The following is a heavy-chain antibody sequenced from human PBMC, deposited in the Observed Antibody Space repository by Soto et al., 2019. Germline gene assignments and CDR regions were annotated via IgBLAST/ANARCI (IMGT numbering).Heavy chain of an antibody. J-gene: IGHJ4*02. Sequence: EVQLVESGGGLVKPGGSLRLSCAASGFTFNNAWMNWVRQSPGKGLEWVGRIKSKTDGGATDYAAPVKGRFTISRDDSKNTLYLQMNSLNTEDIAVYYCTTLTVVDVHSDYWGQGTLVVVSS. CDR1: GFTFNNAW. D-gene: IGHD2-15*01. V-gene: IGHV3-15*01. CDR2: IKSKTDGGAT. CDR3: TTLTVVDVHSDY.